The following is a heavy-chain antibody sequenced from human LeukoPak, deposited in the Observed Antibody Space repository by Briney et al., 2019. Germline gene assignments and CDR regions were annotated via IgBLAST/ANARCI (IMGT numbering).Heavy chain of an antibody. D-gene: IGHD3-22*01. CDR1: GGSISSSSYY. CDR3: ARLRIMIVARYYYYYGMDV. V-gene: IGHV4-39*01. Sequence: SETLSLTCTVSGGSISSSSYYWGWIRQPPGKGLEWIGSIYYSGSTYYNPSLKSRVTISVDTSKNQFSPKLSSVTAADTAVYYCARLRIMIVARYYYYYGMDVWGQGTTVTVSS. J-gene: IGHJ6*02. CDR2: IYYSGST.